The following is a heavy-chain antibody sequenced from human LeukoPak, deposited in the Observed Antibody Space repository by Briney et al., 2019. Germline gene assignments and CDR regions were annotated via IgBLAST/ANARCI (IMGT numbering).Heavy chain of an antibody. J-gene: IGHJ4*02. CDR3: ARRGGSGRAFDY. V-gene: IGHV4-59*08. Sequence: SETLSLTCNVSGGSISSYYWTWIRQPPGKGLEWIGYVDYSGSTNYNPSLKSRVTILVDTSKNQFSLKLTSVTAADTAMYYCARRGGSGRAFDYWGQGILATVSS. D-gene: IGHD6-19*01. CDR1: GGSISSYY. CDR2: VDYSGST.